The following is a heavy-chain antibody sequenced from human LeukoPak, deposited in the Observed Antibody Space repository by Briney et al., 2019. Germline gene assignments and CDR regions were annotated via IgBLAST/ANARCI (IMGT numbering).Heavy chain of an antibody. CDR2: IDSDGSST. CDR3: ASSPAISNY. D-gene: IGHD2/OR15-2a*01. V-gene: IGHV3-74*01. J-gene: IGHJ4*02. CDR1: GFTFSNYW. Sequence: GGSLRLSCVASGFTFSNYWMHWVRHAPGKGLVWVSRIDSDGSSTIYADCVKGRFTISRDNAKNTLYLQMNSLRADDTAVYYCASSPAISNYWGQGTLVTVSS.